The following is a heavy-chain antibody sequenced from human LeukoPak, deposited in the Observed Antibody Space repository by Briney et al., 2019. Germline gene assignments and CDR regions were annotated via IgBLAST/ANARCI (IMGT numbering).Heavy chain of an antibody. CDR3: ARHVASYDFDY. D-gene: IGHD2-21*01. Sequence: SETLSLTCSVSGGSSSSSSYYWGWIRQPPGKGLEWIGSIYNSGGTYYNPSLKSRVTVSVDRTKNQFSLKLNSVTAADTAVYYCARHVASYDFDYWGQGTLVTVSS. J-gene: IGHJ4*02. CDR1: GGSSSSSSYY. CDR2: IYNSGGT. V-gene: IGHV4-39*01.